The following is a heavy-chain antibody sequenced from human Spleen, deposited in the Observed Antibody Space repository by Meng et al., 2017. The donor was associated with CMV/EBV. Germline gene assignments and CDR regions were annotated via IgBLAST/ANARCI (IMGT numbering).Heavy chain of an antibody. Sequence: GESLKISCAGSGFTFSTYVMSWVRQAPGKGLEWVSVISGNGDTTYYAASVKGRFSISRDNSKNTVFLQMNRLRAEDTAVYYCVRGYNSFDSWGQGTLVTVSS. CDR2: ISGNGDTT. D-gene: IGHD1-1*01. J-gene: IGHJ4*02. V-gene: IGHV3-23*01. CDR1: GFTFSTYV. CDR3: VRGYNSFDS.